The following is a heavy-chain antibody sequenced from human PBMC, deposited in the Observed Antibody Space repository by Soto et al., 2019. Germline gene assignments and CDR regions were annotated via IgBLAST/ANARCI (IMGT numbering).Heavy chain of an antibody. D-gene: IGHD5-18*01. V-gene: IGHV1-2*02. J-gene: IGHJ6*02. CDR1: GYTFTGYY. CDR3: ARDREYRTRKYSYYYGMDV. CDR2: INPNSGGT. Sequence: ASVKVSCKASGYTFTGYYMHWVRQAPGQGLEWMGWINPNSGGTNYAQKFQGRVTMTRDTSISTAYMELSRLRPDDTSVYYCARDREYRTRKYSYYYGMDVWGQGTTVTVSS.